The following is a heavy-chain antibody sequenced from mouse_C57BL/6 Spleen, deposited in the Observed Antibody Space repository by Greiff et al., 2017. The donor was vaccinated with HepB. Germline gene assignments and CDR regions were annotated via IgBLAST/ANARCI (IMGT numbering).Heavy chain of an antibody. CDR3: ARHYYGSSYCYFDV. CDR1: GFTFSDYG. D-gene: IGHD1-1*01. J-gene: IGHJ1*03. CDR2: ISSGSSTI. V-gene: IGHV5-17*01. Sequence: EVKLMESGGGLVKPGGSLKLSCAASGFTFSDYGMHWVRQAPEKGLEWVAYISSGSSTIYYADTVKGRFTISRDNAKNTLFLQMTSLRTEDTAMYYGARHYYGSSYCYFDVWGTGTTVTVSS.